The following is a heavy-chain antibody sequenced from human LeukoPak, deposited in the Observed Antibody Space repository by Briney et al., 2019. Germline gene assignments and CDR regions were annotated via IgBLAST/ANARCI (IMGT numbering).Heavy chain of an antibody. V-gene: IGHV3-48*03. CDR1: GFSFSRHQ. CDR3: ARVAGDAFDI. CDR2: ISEDGGYTT. Sequence: GGSLRLSCAASGFSFSRHQMDWARQAPGKGLEWVAYISEDGGYTTDYADSVKGRFTISRDNSKNTLYLQMNSLRAEDTAVYYCARVAGDAFDIWGQGTMVTVSS. J-gene: IGHJ3*02.